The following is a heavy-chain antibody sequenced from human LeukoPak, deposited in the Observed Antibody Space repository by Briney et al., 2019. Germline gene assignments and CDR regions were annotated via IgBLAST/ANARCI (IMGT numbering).Heavy chain of an antibody. J-gene: IGHJ4*02. D-gene: IGHD3-22*01. CDR2: ISHSGSS. CDR3: ARLAYYLDSSGYYLYYFDN. V-gene: IGHV4-34*01. Sequence: SETLSLTCAVYGGSFCGYYWSWIRQPPGKGLEWIGEISHSGSSNSNPSLKSRVTMSADMSKNQFSLKLSSVTAADTAVYFCARLAYYLDSSGYYLYYFDNWGQGTPVTVSS. CDR1: GGSFCGYY.